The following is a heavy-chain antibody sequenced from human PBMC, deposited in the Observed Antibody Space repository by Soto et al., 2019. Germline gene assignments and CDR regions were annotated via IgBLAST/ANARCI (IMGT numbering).Heavy chain of an antibody. D-gene: IGHD3-10*01. CDR3: ARDARRTTMVRGSY. V-gene: IGHV3-30-3*01. J-gene: IGHJ4*02. CDR2: ISYDGSNK. Sequence: QVQLVESGGGVVQPGRSLRLSCAASGFTFSSYAMHWVHQAPGKGLEWVAVISYDGSNKYYADSVKGRFTISRDNSKNTLYLQMNSLRAEDTAVYYCARDARRTTMVRGSYWGQGTLVTVSS. CDR1: GFTFSSYA.